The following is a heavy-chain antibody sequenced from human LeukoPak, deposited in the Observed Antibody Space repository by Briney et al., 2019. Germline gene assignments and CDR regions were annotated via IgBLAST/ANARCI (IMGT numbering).Heavy chain of an antibody. J-gene: IGHJ4*02. V-gene: IGHV3-23*01. CDR3: AKGSTNARPYYFDY. Sequence: GGSLRLSCTSSGFILSSFAMSWVRQAPGKGLEWVSSISSPGGNTYYADSVKGRFTISRDNSKNTLYLQMNSLRAEDTAVYYCAKGSTNARPYYFDYWGQGSLVTVSS. CDR1: GFILSSFA. CDR2: ISSPGGNT. D-gene: IGHD2-8*01.